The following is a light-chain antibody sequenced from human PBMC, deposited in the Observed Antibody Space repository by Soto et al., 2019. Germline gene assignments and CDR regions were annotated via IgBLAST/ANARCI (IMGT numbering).Light chain of an antibody. V-gene: IGKV3-20*01. CDR2: GAS. CDR1: QSVSSSY. J-gene: IGKJ5*01. Sequence: EIVLTQSPGTLALYPWERAALSCMASQSVSSSYLAWYQQKPGQAPRLLIYGASSRATGIPDRFSGSGSGTDFTLTISRLEPEDFAVYYCQQYGSSPPDFGQGTRLEI. CDR3: QQYGSSPPD.